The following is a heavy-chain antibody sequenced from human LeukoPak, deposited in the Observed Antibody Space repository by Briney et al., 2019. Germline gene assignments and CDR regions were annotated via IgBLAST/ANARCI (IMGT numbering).Heavy chain of an antibody. Sequence: PSETLSLTCAVYGVSFSGYCWSWIRQPPGKGLEWIGDIKHSGSTNYNPSLKSRVTITVDASNNQFFRKLSSVTAADTAVYYCAREGGYSYGPYHYYYGMDVWGQGTTVTVSS. CDR2: IKHSGST. CDR1: GVSFSGYC. V-gene: IGHV4-34*01. CDR3: AREGGYSYGPYHYYYGMDV. J-gene: IGHJ6*02. D-gene: IGHD5-18*01.